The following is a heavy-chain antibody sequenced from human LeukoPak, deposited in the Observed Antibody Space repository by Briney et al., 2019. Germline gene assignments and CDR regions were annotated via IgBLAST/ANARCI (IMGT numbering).Heavy chain of an antibody. CDR2: ISDTGATT. Sequence: GGSLRLSCAGSGFTFSSYAMSWVRQAPGKGLERVSAISDTGATTYDADSVKGRFTISRDNSRSALYLQMNSLRAEDTALYYCAKDTSIGRYCTNGVCSPFGYWGQGTLVTVSS. D-gene: IGHD2-8*01. V-gene: IGHV3-23*01. CDR3: AKDTSIGRYCTNGVCSPFGY. J-gene: IGHJ4*02. CDR1: GFTFSSYA.